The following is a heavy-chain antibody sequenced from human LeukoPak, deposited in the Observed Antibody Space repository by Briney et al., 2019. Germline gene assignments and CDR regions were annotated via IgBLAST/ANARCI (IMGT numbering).Heavy chain of an antibody. CDR2: IYYSGST. D-gene: IGHD2-15*01. J-gene: IGHJ6*03. CDR3: ARARMEDCSGGSCYSQYYYYYYMDV. Sequence: SETLSLTCTVSSASISSYYWSWIRQPPGKGLEWIGYIYYSGSTNYNPSLKSRVTISVDTSKNQFSLKLSSVTAADTAVYYCARARMEDCSGGSCYSQYYYYYYMDVWGKGTTVTVSS. CDR1: SASISSYY. V-gene: IGHV4-59*01.